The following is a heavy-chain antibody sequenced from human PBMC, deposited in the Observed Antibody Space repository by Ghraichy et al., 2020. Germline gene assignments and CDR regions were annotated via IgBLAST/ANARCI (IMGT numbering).Heavy chain of an antibody. V-gene: IGHV4-59*01. Sequence: ESLNISCTVSGFSISSYYLSWIRQPPGKGLEWIGYIYYSGSTNYNPSLMSRVTITVDTSKNQLFLKLSAVTAADTAVYYCARVVRCLDVDYWGQGTRFTVSS. CDR1: GFSISSYY. D-gene: IGHD1-1*01. CDR2: IYYSGST. J-gene: IGHJ4*02. CDR3: ARVVRCLDVDY.